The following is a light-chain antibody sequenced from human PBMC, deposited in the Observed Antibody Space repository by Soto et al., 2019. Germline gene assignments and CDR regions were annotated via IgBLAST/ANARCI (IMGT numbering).Light chain of an antibody. CDR1: QSVSNNY. J-gene: IGKJ3*01. V-gene: IGKV3-20*01. CDR2: GAS. CDR3: QQYGTSPFT. Sequence: EIVLTQSPGTLSLSPGERATLSCRASQSVSNNYLAWYQQKPGQAPRHLISGASNRATGIPDRFSGSGSGTDFTLAISRLEPEDFAVYYCQQYGTSPFTFGPGTRVDLK.